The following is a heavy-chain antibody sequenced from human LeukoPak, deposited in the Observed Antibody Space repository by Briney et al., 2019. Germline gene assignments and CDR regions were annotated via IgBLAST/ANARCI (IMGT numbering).Heavy chain of an antibody. V-gene: IGHV3-11*06. CDR2: IGISSGNT. J-gene: IGHJ4*02. D-gene: IGHD1-1*01. Sequence: GGSLRLSCAASGFPFSEYSMNWVRQAPGKGLEWISYIGISSGNTKYADSVKGRFTVSGDNARNSLYLQMNSLRVEDTAVYYCARDHNYAFDNWGEGTLVTVSS. CDR1: GFPFSEYS. CDR3: ARDHNYAFDN.